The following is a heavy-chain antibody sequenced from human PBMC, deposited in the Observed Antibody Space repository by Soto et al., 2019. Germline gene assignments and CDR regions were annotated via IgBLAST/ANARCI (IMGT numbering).Heavy chain of an antibody. J-gene: IGHJ4*02. CDR1: EFTFSSHW. Sequence: EVQLVESGGGLVQPGGSLRLSCAASEFTFSSHWMHWVRQAPGKGLVWISQINSDGCSTSYADSVKGRFTISRDNAKNTLYLQMNSLRAGVTAVYYCARHENYWPLGNWGQGTLVTVSS. V-gene: IGHV3-74*01. CDR3: ARHENYWPLGN. D-gene: IGHD1-7*01. CDR2: INSDGCST.